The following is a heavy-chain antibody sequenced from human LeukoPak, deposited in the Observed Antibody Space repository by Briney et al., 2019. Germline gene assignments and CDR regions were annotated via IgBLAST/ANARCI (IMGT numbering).Heavy chain of an antibody. CDR2: IIPILGIA. V-gene: IGHV1-69*04. CDR1: GGTFSSYA. CDR3: ARDHCSRGSCLGGH. Sequence: GASVKVSCKASGGTFSSYAISWVRQAPGQGLEWMGRIIPILGIANYAQKFQGRVTITADKSTSTAYMELSSLRSEDTAVYYCARDHCSRGSCLGGHWGQGTLVTVSS. J-gene: IGHJ4*02. D-gene: IGHD2-15*01.